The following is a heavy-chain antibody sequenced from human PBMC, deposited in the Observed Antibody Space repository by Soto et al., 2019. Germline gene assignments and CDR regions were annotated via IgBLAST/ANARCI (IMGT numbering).Heavy chain of an antibody. D-gene: IGHD6-19*01. Sequence: PSETLSLTCTVSGGSVSSGSYYWSWIRQPPGKGLEWIGYIYYSGSTNYNPSLKSRVTISVDTSKNQFSLKLSSVTAADTAVYYCARDIKGGRGWYPPNYYYYGMDVWGQGTTVTVSS. CDR3: ARDIKGGRGWYPPNYYYYGMDV. V-gene: IGHV4-61*01. CDR1: GGSVSSGSYY. CDR2: IYYSGST. J-gene: IGHJ6*02.